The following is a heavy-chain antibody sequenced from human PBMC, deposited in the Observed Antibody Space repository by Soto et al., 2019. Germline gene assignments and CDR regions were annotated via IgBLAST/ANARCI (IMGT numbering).Heavy chain of an antibody. D-gene: IGHD3-22*01. Sequence: SETPALTCTVSGGSISSYYWSWIRQPPGKGLEWIGYMYYSGSTNYNPSLKSRVTISVDTSKNQFSLKLSSVTAADTAVYYCGGKNYDRSGYFDYRGQGSPVIVSS. V-gene: IGHV4-59*01. CDR3: GGKNYDRSGYFDY. CDR1: GGSISSYY. CDR2: MYYSGST. J-gene: IGHJ4*02.